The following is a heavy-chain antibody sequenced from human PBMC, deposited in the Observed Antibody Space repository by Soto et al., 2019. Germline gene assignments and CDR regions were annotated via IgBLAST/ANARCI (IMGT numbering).Heavy chain of an antibody. V-gene: IGHV4-39*01. Sequence: SSETLSLTCTVSGGSISSSSYYWGWIRQPPGKGLEWIGSIYYSGSTYYNPSLKSRVTISVGTSKNQFSLKLSSVTAADTAVYYCARLVVVPATENYYYYYGMDVWGQGTTVTVSS. J-gene: IGHJ6*02. CDR2: IYYSGST. CDR1: GGSISSSSYY. D-gene: IGHD2-2*01. CDR3: ARLVVVPATENYYYYYGMDV.